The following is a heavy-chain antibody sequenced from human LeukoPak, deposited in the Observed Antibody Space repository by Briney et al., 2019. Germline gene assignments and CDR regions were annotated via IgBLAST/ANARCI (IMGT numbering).Heavy chain of an antibody. Sequence: GRSLRLSCAASGFTLRSHGMHWVRQAPGKGLEWVAVIWYDGSNKAYADSVKGRFTISRDNSKNTLYLQMISLRAEDTAVYFCARDDSDSESYWRDWGPGTLVTVSS. CDR3: ARDDSDSESYWRD. V-gene: IGHV3-33*01. CDR1: GFTLRSHG. CDR2: IWYDGSNK. J-gene: IGHJ4*02. D-gene: IGHD1-26*01.